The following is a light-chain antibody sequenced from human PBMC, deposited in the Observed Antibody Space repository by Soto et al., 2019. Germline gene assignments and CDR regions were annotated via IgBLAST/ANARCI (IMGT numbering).Light chain of an antibody. CDR3: QHRGKWPPT. CDR1: QSVSSY. J-gene: IGKJ2*01. CDR2: GAS. Sequence: EIVLTQSPATLSLSPGERATLSCRASQSVSSYLAWYQQKPGQAPRLLIYGASNRATGIPARFSGSGSGTDFSLTISSLESEDFPVYYCQHRGKWPPTFGQVNKLEIK. V-gene: IGKV3-11*01.